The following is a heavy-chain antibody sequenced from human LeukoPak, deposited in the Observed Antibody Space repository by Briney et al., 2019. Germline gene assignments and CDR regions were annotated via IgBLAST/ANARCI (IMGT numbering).Heavy chain of an antibody. D-gene: IGHD3-3*01. J-gene: IGHJ4*02. V-gene: IGHV3-21*01. CDR3: TRDRPTGGSRVFVVQ. Sequence: PGGSLRLSCAASGFTFISYAMTWVRQAPGKGLEWVSSMSSGSRYIYYADSVRGRFTISRDNAKNSLYLLTNSLRAEDTAVYYCTRDRPTGGSRVFVVQWGQGTLVTVSS. CDR1: GFTFISYA. CDR2: MSSGSRYI.